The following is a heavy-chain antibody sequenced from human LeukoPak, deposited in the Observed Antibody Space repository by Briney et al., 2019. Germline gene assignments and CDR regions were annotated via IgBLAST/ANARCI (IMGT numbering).Heavy chain of an antibody. CDR3: ARDLRPYYDSSGYYYYYYYYGMDV. CDR1: GYTFTSYG. Sequence: ASVKVSCKASGYTFTSYGISWVRQAPGQGLEWMGWISAYNGNTNYAQKLQGRVTMTTDTSTSTAYMELRSLRSDDTAVYYCARDLRPYYDSSGYYYYYYYYGMDVWGQGTTVTVSS. V-gene: IGHV1-18*01. D-gene: IGHD3-22*01. J-gene: IGHJ6*02. CDR2: ISAYNGNT.